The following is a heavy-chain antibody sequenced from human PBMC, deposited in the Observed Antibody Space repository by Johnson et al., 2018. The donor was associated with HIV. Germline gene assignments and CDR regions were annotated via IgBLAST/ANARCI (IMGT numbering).Heavy chain of an antibody. Sequence: QVQLVESGVGVVQPGRSLRLSCAASGFTFSSYTMHWVRQAPGKGLEWVAVISYDGSNKYYADSVKGRFTISRDNSKNTLYLQMNSLRAEDTAVYYCAREGGVHCTGGVCYRSTDAFDFWGQGTMVTVSS. CDR1: GFTFSSYT. J-gene: IGHJ3*01. CDR2: ISYDGSNK. CDR3: AREGGVHCTGGVCYRSTDAFDF. V-gene: IGHV3-30*04. D-gene: IGHD2-8*02.